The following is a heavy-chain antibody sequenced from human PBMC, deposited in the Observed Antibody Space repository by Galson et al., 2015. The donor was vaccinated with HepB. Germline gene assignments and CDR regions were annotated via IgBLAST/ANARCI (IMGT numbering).Heavy chain of an antibody. CDR1: GGSISSYY. D-gene: IGHD3-22*01. J-gene: IGHJ6*02. CDR3: ARDRKMGGRYYYDSSGYEGNDYYYGMDV. CDR2: IYYSGST. Sequence: SETLSLTCTVSGGSISSYYWSWIRQPPGKGLEWIGYIYYSGSTNYNPSLKSRVTISVDTSKNQFSLKLSSVTAADTAVYYCARDRKMGGRYYYDSSGYEGNDYYYGMDVWGQGTTVTVSS. V-gene: IGHV4-59*01.